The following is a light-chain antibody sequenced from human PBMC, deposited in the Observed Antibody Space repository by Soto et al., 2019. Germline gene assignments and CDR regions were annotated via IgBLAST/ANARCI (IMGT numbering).Light chain of an antibody. J-gene: IGLJ2*01. Sequence: QSVLTQPRSVSGSPGQSVTISCSGTSSDVGGYNYVSWYQQHPGKAPKLIIYGVTQRPSGVPDRFSGSKSANTASLTISGLQAEYEADYYCCSYAGSYIPVIFGGGTKLTAL. V-gene: IGLV2-11*01. CDR3: CSYAGSYIPVI. CDR2: GVT. CDR1: SSDVGGYNY.